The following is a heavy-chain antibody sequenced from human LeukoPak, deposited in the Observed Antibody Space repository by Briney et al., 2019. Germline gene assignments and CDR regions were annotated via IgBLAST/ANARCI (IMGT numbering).Heavy chain of an antibody. Sequence: SETLSLTRTVSGGSISSSSYYWGWIRQPPGKGLEWIGSIYYSGSTYYNPSLKSRVTISVDTSKNQFSLKQSSVTAADTAVYYCARLSVGATHYFDYWGQGTLVTVSS. D-gene: IGHD1-26*01. V-gene: IGHV4-39*01. CDR3: ARLSVGATHYFDY. CDR1: GGSISSSSYY. J-gene: IGHJ4*02. CDR2: IYYSGST.